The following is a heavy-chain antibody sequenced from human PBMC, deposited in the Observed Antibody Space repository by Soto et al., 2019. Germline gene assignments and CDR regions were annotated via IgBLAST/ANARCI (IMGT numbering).Heavy chain of an antibody. J-gene: IGHJ6*02. V-gene: IGHV1-69*13. Sequence: AVKVSCKASGGTFSSYAISWVRQAPGQGLEWMGGIIPIFGTANYAQKFQGRVTITADESTSTAYMELSSLRSEDTAVYYCAIIGAPIYYYASSGPKDVWGQGTTVIVSS. CDR1: GGTFSSYA. CDR2: IIPIFGTA. D-gene: IGHD3-22*01. CDR3: AIIGAPIYYYASSGPKDV.